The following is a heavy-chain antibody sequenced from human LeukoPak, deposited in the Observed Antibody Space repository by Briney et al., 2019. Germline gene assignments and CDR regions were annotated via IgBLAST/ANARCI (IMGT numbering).Heavy chain of an antibody. CDR1: GGTFSSYA. CDR2: IIPIFGTA. CDR3: ATWEYSSGPFDY. J-gene: IGHJ4*02. Sequence: ASVKVSCKASGGTFSSYAISWVRQAPGQGLEWMGGIIPIFGTANYAQKFQGRVTITADESTSTAYMELSSLRSEDTAVYYCATWEYSSGPFDYWGQGTLVTVSS. D-gene: IGHD6-19*01. V-gene: IGHV1-69*13.